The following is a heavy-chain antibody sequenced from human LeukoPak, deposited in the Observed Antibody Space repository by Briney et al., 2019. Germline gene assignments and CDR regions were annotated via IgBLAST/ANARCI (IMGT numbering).Heavy chain of an antibody. CDR1: GFTVSSNY. V-gene: IGHV3-66*01. Sequence: GGSLRPSCAASGFTVSSNYMSWVRQAPGKGLEWVSVIYSGGSTYYADSVKGRFTISRDNSKNTLYLQMNSLRAEDTAVYYCARGGYCSGGSCYSAGGDYWGQGTLVTVSS. J-gene: IGHJ4*02. CDR3: ARGGYCSGGSCYSAGGDY. D-gene: IGHD2-15*01. CDR2: IYSGGST.